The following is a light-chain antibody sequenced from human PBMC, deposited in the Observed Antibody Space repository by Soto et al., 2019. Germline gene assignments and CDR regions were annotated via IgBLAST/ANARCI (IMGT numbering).Light chain of an antibody. CDR1: QSVSSK. J-gene: IGKJ1*01. V-gene: IGKV3-15*01. CDR2: GAS. CDR3: QQSNNWPPT. Sequence: IVMTQSPAALSVSPGERATLSCRASQSVSSKLAWYQQKPGQAPRLLIYGASTRATGIPARFSGSGSGTEFTLTISSLQSEDFAVYYCQQSNNWPPTFGQGTKVDIK.